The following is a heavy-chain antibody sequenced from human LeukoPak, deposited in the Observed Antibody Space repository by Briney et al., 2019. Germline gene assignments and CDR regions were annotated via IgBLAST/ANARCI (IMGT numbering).Heavy chain of an antibody. V-gene: IGHV1-18*01. D-gene: IGHD3-22*01. Sequence: SVKVSCKASGYTFTSYGISWVRQAPGQGLEWKGWISAYNGNTNYAQKLQGRVTMTTDTSTSTAYMELRSLRSDDTAVYYCARFQDDSSGYSLRDAFDIWGQGTMVTVSS. CDR1: GYTFTSYG. CDR3: ARFQDDSSGYSLRDAFDI. J-gene: IGHJ3*02. CDR2: ISAYNGNT.